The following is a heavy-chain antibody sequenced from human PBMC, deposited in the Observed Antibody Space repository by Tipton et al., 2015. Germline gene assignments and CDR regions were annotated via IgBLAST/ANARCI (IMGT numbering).Heavy chain of an antibody. CDR3: ARARGRHGGLFDS. V-gene: IGHV4-38-2*01. Sequence: TLSLTCAVSAYSISSDYYWGWIRQPPGKGLEWIGSISHSGNTYYSPSLKSRVTIPVDTSKNQFSLRVRSVTAADTAVYYCARARGRHGGLFDSWGQGTLVTVSS. CDR2: ISHSGNT. CDR1: AYSISSDYY. D-gene: IGHD4-23*01. J-gene: IGHJ4*02.